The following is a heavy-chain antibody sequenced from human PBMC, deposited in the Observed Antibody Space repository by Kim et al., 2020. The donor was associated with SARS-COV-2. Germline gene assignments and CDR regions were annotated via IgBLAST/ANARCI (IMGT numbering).Heavy chain of an antibody. Sequence: SETLSLTCTVSGGSISSSSYYWGWIRQPPGKGLEWIGSIYYSGSTYYNPSLKSRVTISVDTSKNQFSLKLSSVTAADTAVYYCARHPPLWSGSYRFDPWGQGTLVTVSS. CDR2: IYYSGST. V-gene: IGHV4-39*01. D-gene: IGHD1-26*01. J-gene: IGHJ5*02. CDR3: ARHPPLWSGSYRFDP. CDR1: GGSISSSSYY.